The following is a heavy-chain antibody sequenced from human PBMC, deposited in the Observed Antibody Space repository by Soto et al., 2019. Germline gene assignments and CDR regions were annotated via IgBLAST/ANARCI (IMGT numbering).Heavy chain of an antibody. Sequence: EVQLVESGGGLVQPGDSLRLSCAASGFTIGAYGIHWVRQAPGKALEYISAISSYGGNIYYANSVKGRFIISRDNSKNTLYLQMGSLRAEDMGVYYCARDVGSGNYYKGVYYYYYMDVWGKGTTVTVSS. D-gene: IGHD3-10*01. V-gene: IGHV3-64*01. CDR1: GFTIGAYG. CDR2: ISSYGGNI. CDR3: ARDVGSGNYYKGVYYYYYMDV. J-gene: IGHJ6*03.